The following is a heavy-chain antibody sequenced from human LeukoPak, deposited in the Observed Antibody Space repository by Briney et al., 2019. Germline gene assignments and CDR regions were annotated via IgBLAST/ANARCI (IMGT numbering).Heavy chain of an antibody. CDR2: INPNSGGT. Sequence: GASVKVSCKASGYTFTGYYMHWVRQAPGQGLEWLGWINPNSGGTNYAQKFQGRVTMTRDTSISTAYMELSRLRSDDTAVYYCARVRGYCSGGSCYDVVPLDYWGQGTLVTVSS. CDR1: GYTFTGYY. CDR3: ARVRGYCSGGSCYDVVPLDY. J-gene: IGHJ4*02. D-gene: IGHD2-15*01. V-gene: IGHV1-2*02.